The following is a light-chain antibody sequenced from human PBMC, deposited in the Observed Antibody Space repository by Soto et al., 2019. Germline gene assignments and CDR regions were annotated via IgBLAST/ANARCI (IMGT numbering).Light chain of an antibody. J-gene: IGLJ3*02. Sequence: QSVLTQPPSAYGTPGQRVTISCSGSSSNIGSNAVSWYQHFPGTAPKVLIYSDDQRPSGVPDRFSGSKSGTSASLAISGLRAEDEADYFCAAWGDSLNTWVFGGGTKVTVL. CDR3: AAWGDSLNTWV. V-gene: IGLV1-44*01. CDR1: SSNIGSNA. CDR2: SDD.